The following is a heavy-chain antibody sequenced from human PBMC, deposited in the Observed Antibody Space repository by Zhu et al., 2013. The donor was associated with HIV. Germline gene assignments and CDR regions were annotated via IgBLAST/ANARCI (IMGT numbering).Heavy chain of an antibody. D-gene: IGHD3-10*01. V-gene: IGHV1-18*01. Sequence: QGQLVQSESAMTKPGASVRLACATSGYTFTSYYLHWVRQAPGQGLEWMGWISAYNGNTNYAQKLQGRVTMTTDTSTSTAYMELRSLRSDDTAVYYCATRYGSGSYYNVDGMDVWGQGTTVTVSS. CDR3: ATRYGSGSYYNVDGMDV. J-gene: IGHJ6*02. CDR1: GYTFTSYY. CDR2: ISAYNGNT.